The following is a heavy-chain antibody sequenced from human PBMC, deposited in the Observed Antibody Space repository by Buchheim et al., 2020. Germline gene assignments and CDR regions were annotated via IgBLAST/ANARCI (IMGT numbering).Heavy chain of an antibody. CDR2: MHYSGSS. CDR3: AREFGGKFSGHFLDF. CDR1: GASVSSVSSH. Sequence: QVQLQESGPGLVKPSETLSLTCSVSGASVSSVSSHWSWIRQPPGKGLEWIGSMHYSGSSNYNPSLKSRVTMSTDTLKNHFSLKLRSVSAADAAVYYCAREFGGKFSGHFLDFWGQGTL. J-gene: IGHJ4*02. V-gene: IGHV4-61*01. D-gene: IGHD3-22*01.